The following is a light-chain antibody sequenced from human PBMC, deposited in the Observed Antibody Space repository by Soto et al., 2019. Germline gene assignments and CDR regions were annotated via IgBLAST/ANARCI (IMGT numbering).Light chain of an antibody. CDR2: DAS. Sequence: EIVLTQSPATLSLSPGDTATLSCRASQSIYNFLAWYQQKPGQSPRLLIFDASSRASGIPARFSGSGSGTDFTLTISSLELEDFAVYYCQQRSRWPLTFGGGTKVEIK. J-gene: IGKJ4*01. V-gene: IGKV3-11*01. CDR3: QQRSRWPLT. CDR1: QSIYNF.